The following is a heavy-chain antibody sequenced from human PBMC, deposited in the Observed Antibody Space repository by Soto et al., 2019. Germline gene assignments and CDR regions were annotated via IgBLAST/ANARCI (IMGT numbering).Heavy chain of an antibody. J-gene: IGHJ6*02. Sequence: PSETLSLTCTVSGGSISSSTYYWGWMRQPPGKGLEWIGEIYHSGSTNYNPSLKSRVTISVDKSKNQSSLKLSSVTAADTAVYYCARVSGSYYYGMDVWGQGIAVTVSS. CDR2: IYHSGST. CDR1: GGSISSSTYY. V-gene: IGHV4-39*07. CDR3: ARVSGSYYYGMDV. D-gene: IGHD1-26*01.